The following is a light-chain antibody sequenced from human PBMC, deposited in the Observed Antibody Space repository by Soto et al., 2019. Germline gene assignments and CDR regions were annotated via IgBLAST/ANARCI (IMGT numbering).Light chain of an antibody. Sequence: QSALTQPASVSGSPGQSITISCTGTSGDVGGYNYVSWYQQHPGKAPKLMIYDVSNRPSGVSNRFSGSKAGNTSSLTSSGLQAEDGAEHYCSSYTRRSPLVFGGGTKLTVL. J-gene: IGLJ2*01. CDR3: SSYTRRSPLV. CDR2: DVS. CDR1: SGDVGGYNY. V-gene: IGLV2-14*01.